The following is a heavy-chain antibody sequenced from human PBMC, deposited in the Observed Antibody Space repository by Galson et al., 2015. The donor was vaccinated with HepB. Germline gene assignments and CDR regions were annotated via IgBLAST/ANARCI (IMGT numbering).Heavy chain of an antibody. Sequence: SLRLSCAASGFTFSSYSMNWVRQAPGKGLEWVSSISSSSSYIYYADSVKGRFTISRDNAKNSLYLQMNSLRAEDTAVYYCARDMNGPGPYNWFDPWGQGTLVTVSS. CDR1: GFTFSSYS. CDR2: ISSSSSYI. D-gene: IGHD2-8*01. V-gene: IGHV3-21*01. CDR3: ARDMNGPGPYNWFDP. J-gene: IGHJ5*02.